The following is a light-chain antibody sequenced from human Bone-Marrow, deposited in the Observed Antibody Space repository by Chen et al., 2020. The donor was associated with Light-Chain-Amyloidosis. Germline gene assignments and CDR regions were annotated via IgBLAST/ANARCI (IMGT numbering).Light chain of an antibody. CDR3: QSYQGSSQGV. V-gene: IGLV6-57*01. J-gene: IGLJ3*02. CDR1: SGSIANNY. Sequence: NFMLTQPHSVSESPGKTVIIYCTRSSGSIANNYVQRYQQRPGSSPTTVIYEDDQRPSGVPDRFSGSIDRSSNSASLTISGLKTEDEADYYCQSYQGSSQGVFGGGTKLTVL. CDR2: EDD.